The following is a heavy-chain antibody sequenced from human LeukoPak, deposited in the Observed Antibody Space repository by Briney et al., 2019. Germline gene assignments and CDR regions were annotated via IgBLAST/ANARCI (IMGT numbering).Heavy chain of an antibody. D-gene: IGHD3-16*01. J-gene: IGHJ5*02. V-gene: IGHV1-24*01. CDR3: ATDFATPLEGDYVRAGFWFDP. CDR1: GYTLTELS. Sequence: ASVKVSCKVSGYTLTELSMHWVRQAPGKGLEWMGGFDPEDGETIYAQKFQGRVTMTEDTSTDTAYMELSSLRSEDTAVYYCATDFATPLEGDYVRAGFWFDPWGQGTLVTVSS. CDR2: FDPEDGET.